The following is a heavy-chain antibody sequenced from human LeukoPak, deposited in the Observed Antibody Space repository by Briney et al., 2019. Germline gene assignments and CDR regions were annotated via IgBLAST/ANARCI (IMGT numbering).Heavy chain of an antibody. J-gene: IGHJ4*02. CDR3: AREPSSSWYRFDY. Sequence: GGSLRLSCAASGFTFSSYAMSWIRQAPGKGLEWVSAISGSGGSTYYADSVKGRFTISRDNSKNTLYLQMNSLIAEDTAVYYCAREPSSSWYRFDYWGQGTLVTVSS. V-gene: IGHV3-23*01. D-gene: IGHD6-13*01. CDR1: GFTFSSYA. CDR2: ISGSGGST.